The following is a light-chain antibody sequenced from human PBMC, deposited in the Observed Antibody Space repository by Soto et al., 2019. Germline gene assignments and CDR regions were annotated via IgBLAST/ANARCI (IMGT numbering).Light chain of an antibody. Sequence: EIVLTQSPGTLSLSPGERATLSCRASQSVSSSYLAWYQRKPGQAPRLLIYGASSRATGIPDRFSGSGSWTDFTLTISSLVLEDFAVYYCQQYGSSPRRTFGQGTKVDIK. J-gene: IGKJ1*01. CDR3: QQYGSSPRRT. CDR2: GAS. V-gene: IGKV3-20*01. CDR1: QSVSSSY.